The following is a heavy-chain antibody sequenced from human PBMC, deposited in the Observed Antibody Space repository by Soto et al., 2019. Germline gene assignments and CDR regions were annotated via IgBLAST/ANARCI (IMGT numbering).Heavy chain of an antibody. V-gene: IGHV4-30-2*01. CDR1: GGSISSGGYS. J-gene: IGHJ4*02. CDR2: MYHSGST. Sequence: PSETLSLTCAVSGGSISSGGYSWSWIRQPPGKGLEWIGYMYHSGSTYYNPSLKSRVTISVDTSKNQFSLKLSSVTAADTAVYYCARTSRFDYWGQGTLVTVSS. D-gene: IGHD6-6*01. CDR3: ARTSRFDY.